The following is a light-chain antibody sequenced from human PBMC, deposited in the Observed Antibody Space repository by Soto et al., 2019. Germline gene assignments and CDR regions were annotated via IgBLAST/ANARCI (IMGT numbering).Light chain of an antibody. CDR3: QQYGSSPWT. Sequence: IVLTQSPGTLSLSPWERASLSCGASQSISSSFLAWYQQKPGQAPRLLIYGASSRATGIPDRLSGSGSGTDFTLTISRLEPEDFAVYYCQQYGSSPWTFGQGTKVDIK. CDR1: QSISSSF. J-gene: IGKJ1*01. CDR2: GAS. V-gene: IGKV3-20*01.